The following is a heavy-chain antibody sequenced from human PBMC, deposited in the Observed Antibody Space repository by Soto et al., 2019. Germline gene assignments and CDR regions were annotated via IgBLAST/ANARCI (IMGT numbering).Heavy chain of an antibody. CDR1: GYTFTIYY. Sequence: ASVKVSCKASGYTFTIYYMHLVRQAPGQGLEWMGIINPSGGSTSYAQKFQGRVTMTRDTSTSTVYMELSSLRSEDTAVYYCASRNVVVAATYAFDTWGQGTMVTVSS. J-gene: IGHJ3*02. CDR2: INPSGGST. V-gene: IGHV1-46*01. CDR3: ASRNVVVAATYAFDT. D-gene: IGHD2-15*01.